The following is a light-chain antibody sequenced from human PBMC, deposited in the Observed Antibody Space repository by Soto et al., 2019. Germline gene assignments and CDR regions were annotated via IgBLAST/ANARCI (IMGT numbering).Light chain of an antibody. J-gene: IGLJ2*01. V-gene: IGLV2-14*01. CDR2: DVS. CDR3: SSYTGSNTPVV. Sequence: QSVLTQPASVSGSPGQSITISCTGTSSDVGGYNYVSWYQQHPGKAPNLIIFDVSNRPSGVSIRFSGSKSGNSASLTISGLQAEDEADYYCSSYTGSNTPVVFGGGTKLTVL. CDR1: SSDVGGYNY.